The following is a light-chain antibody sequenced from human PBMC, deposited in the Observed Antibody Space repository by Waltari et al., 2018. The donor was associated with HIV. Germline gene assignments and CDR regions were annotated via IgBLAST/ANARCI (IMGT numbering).Light chain of an antibody. CDR3: QQSDTTPRT. Sequence: DIQMTQSPSSLSASVGDRVTITCRASQNIRTSLNWYQQKPGKAPRLLIYAAFSLQSGVTSRFSGSGSGTDFTLSISSLQREDFATYYCQQSDTTPRTFGQGTKVEIK. CDR1: QNIRTS. CDR2: AAF. V-gene: IGKV1-39*01. J-gene: IGKJ1*01.